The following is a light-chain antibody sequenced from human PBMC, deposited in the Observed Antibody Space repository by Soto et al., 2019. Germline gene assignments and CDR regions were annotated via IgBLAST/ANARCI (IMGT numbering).Light chain of an antibody. V-gene: IGLV4-69*01. J-gene: IGLJ3*02. CDR1: SGHSSYA. Sequence: QSVLTQSPSASASLGASVKLTCTLSSGHSSYAIAWHQQQAEKGPRYLMKLNSDGSHTKGDGIPDRFSGSSSGAERYLTISSLQSEDEADYYCQTWGTGIRVFGGGTQLTGL. CDR2: LNSDGSH. CDR3: QTWGTGIRV.